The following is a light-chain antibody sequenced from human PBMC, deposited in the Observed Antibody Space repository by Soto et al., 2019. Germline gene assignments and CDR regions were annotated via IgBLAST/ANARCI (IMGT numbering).Light chain of an antibody. V-gene: IGKV3-15*01. CDR3: QQYNNWPPA. J-gene: IGKJ1*01. CDR1: QSVSSN. CDR2: GAS. Sequence: EIMLTQSPGTLSLYPGERATLSCRASQSVSSNLAWYQQKPGQAPRLLIYGASTRATGIPARFSGSGSGTEFTLTISSLQSEDFAVYYCQQYNNWPPAFGQGTKVDI.